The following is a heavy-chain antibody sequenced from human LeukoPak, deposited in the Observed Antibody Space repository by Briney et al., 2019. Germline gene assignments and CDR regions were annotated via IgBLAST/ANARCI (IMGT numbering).Heavy chain of an antibody. V-gene: IGHV3-73*01. Sequence: GGSLRLSCAASGFTFSGSAMHWVRQASGKGLEWVGRIRSKPNSYATAYAASVKGRFTISRDDSKNTAYLQMNSLRAEDTAVYYCARDPNSIAAAGTGDYWGQGTLVTVSS. CDR3: ARDPNSIAAAGTGDY. CDR1: GFTFSGSA. J-gene: IGHJ4*02. CDR2: IRSKPNSYAT. D-gene: IGHD6-13*01.